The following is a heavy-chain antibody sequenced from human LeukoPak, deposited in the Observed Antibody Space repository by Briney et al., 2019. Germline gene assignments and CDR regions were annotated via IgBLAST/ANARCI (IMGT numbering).Heavy chain of an antibody. J-gene: IGHJ3*02. Sequence: PGGSLRLSCAASGFTFDDYAMHWVRQAPGKGLEWVSGISWNSGSIGYADSVKGRFTISRDNAKNSLYLQMNSLRAEDTALYYCAKRIGRYSGYDSGAFDIWGQGTMVTVSS. CDR2: ISWNSGSI. CDR1: GFTFDDYA. CDR3: AKRIGRYSGYDSGAFDI. D-gene: IGHD5-12*01. V-gene: IGHV3-9*01.